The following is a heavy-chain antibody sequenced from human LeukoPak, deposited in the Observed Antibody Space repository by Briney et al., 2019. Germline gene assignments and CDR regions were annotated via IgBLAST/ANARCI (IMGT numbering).Heavy chain of an antibody. CDR1: GYSFTTFA. CDR3: ARDWGGWNQAY. J-gene: IGHJ4*02. Sequence: GASVKVSCKASGYSFTTFAMNWVRQAPGQGLEWVGWINTNTGNPTYAQDFTGRFVFSLDTSVSTAYLQISSLKAEDTAVYYCARDWGGWNQAYWGQGTLVTVSS. D-gene: IGHD1-1*01. CDR2: INTNTGNP. V-gene: IGHV7-4-1*02.